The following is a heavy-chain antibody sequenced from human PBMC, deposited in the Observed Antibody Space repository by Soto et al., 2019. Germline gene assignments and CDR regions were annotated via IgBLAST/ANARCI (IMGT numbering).Heavy chain of an antibody. CDR3: ARVAVAGAFDY. V-gene: IGHV4-39*01. CDR2: FYYSGST. J-gene: IGHJ4*02. Sequence: PSETLSLTCTVSGDSISTNSYSWGWIRQPPGQGLEWIGLFYYSGSTHYNPSLKSRLTVSVDTSKNQFSLKVSSVTAADTAVYYCARVAVAGAFDYWGQGTLVTVSS. CDR1: GDSISTNSYS. D-gene: IGHD6-19*01.